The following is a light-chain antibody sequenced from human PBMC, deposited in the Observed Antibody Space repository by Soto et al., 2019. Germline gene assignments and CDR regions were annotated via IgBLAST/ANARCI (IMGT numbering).Light chain of an antibody. J-gene: IGKJ1*01. CDR1: ESLVHSDGKTY. Sequence: IVLTQTPLSSAVTLGQPASFSCESSESLVHSDGKTYLGWLHLRPGQPPRLLIYQISKRPPGVSDSFNGSGAGTKFTLEMSRVETEDVGIFYCMQASQLRTFGQGTKVEIK. CDR3: MQASQLRT. CDR2: QIS. V-gene: IGKV2-24*01.